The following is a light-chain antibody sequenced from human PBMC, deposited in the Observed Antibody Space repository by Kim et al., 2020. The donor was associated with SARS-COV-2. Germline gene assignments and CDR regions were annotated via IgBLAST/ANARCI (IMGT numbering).Light chain of an antibody. CDR3: CSYAGSPV. J-gene: IGLJ3*02. Sequence: PGQSVAISCTGTNSDIGAYNYVSWYQQHPGKAPKLIICDVNKRPSGVPDRFSGSKSGNTASLTISGLQDEDESDYYCCSYAGSPVFGGGTQLTVL. CDR2: DVN. V-gene: IGLV2-11*03. CDR1: NSDIGAYNY.